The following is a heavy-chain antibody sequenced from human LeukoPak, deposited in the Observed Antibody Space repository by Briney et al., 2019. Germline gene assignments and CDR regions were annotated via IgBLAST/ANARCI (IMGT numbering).Heavy chain of an antibody. J-gene: IGHJ4*02. CDR3: AKCGTGSNFDY. CDR1: GFTFSSYW. D-gene: IGHD3-10*01. Sequence: GGSLRLSCVASGFTFSSYWMSWVRQTPGKGLEWVTHLNQDGSERYYVDSVKGRFTISRENVKNSLYLQMNSLRAEDTAVYYCAKCGTGSNFDYWGQGMLVTVSS. V-gene: IGHV3-7*02. CDR2: LNQDGSER.